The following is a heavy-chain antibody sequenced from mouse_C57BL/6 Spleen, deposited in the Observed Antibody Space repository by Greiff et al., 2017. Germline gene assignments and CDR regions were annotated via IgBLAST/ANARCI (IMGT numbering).Heavy chain of an antibody. J-gene: IGHJ3*01. CDR2: IDPSDSYT. CDR1: GYTFTSYW. D-gene: IGHD2-4*01. Sequence: QVQLQQPGAELVMPGASVKLSCKASGYTFTSYWMHWVKQRPGQGLEWIGEIDPSDSYTNYNQKFKGKSTLTVDKSSSTAYMQLSSLTSEDSAVYYCARSLLYYDYDGTRFPFAYWGQGTLVTVSA. V-gene: IGHV1-69*01. CDR3: ARSLLYYDYDGTRFPFAY.